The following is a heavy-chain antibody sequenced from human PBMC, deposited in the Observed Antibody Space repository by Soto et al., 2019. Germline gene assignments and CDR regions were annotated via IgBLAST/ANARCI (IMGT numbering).Heavy chain of an antibody. CDR3: PTGLRWASTDDY. V-gene: IGHV3-15*01. CDR1: GFTFSNAW. CDR2: IKSKADGGTP. D-gene: IGHD2-15*01. Sequence: EVQLVESGGGLVEPGGSLRLSCVVSGFTFSNAWLRWVRQAPGKGLEWVGRIKSKADGGTPEYAASVEGRFTISRDDSKNTRFPRLDGLKTEDTAVYYCPTGLRWASTDDYWGQGTLVTVSS. J-gene: IGHJ4*02.